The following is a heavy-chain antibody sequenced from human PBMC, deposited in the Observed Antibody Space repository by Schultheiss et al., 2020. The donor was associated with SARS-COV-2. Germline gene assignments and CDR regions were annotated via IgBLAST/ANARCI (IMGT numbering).Heavy chain of an antibody. V-gene: IGHV1-18*01. D-gene: IGHD4-17*01. CDR1: GYTFTSYG. Sequence: ASVKVSCKASGYTFTSYGISWVRQAPGQGLEWMGGIIPIFGTANYAQKFQGRVTMTTDTSTTTVYMELRSLSSDDTAVYYCARGSHGDSHDYWGQGTLVTVSS. CDR3: ARGSHGDSHDY. CDR2: IIPIFGTA. J-gene: IGHJ4*02.